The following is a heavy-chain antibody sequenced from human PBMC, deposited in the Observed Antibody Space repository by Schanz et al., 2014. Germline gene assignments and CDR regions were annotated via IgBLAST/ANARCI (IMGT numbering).Heavy chain of an antibody. J-gene: IGHJ5*02. CDR3: ARVAEVGYRGSGP. CDR2: INPNSGGT. D-gene: IGHD6-13*01. Sequence: QVQLLQSGAEVKKPGASVKVSCKASGYTFTGYYMHWVRQAPGQGLEWMGRINPNSGGTNYAQKFQGRVTMTTDTSTSTAYMELRSLRSDDTAVYYCARVAEVGYRGSGPWGQGTLVTVSS. V-gene: IGHV1-2*02. CDR1: GYTFTGYY.